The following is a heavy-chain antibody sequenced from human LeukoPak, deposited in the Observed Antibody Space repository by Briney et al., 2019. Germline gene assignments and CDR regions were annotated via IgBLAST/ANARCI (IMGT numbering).Heavy chain of an antibody. Sequence: PGGSLRLSCAASGFTFSSYSMTSVRQSPGKGLEWVSSISSSSSYIYYADSVKGRFTISRDNAKNSLYLQMNSLRAEDTAVYYCARDTGSGKLDYWGQGTLVTVSS. D-gene: IGHD1-26*01. CDR2: ISSSSSYI. CDR3: ARDTGSGKLDY. CDR1: GFTFSSYS. J-gene: IGHJ4*02. V-gene: IGHV3-21*01.